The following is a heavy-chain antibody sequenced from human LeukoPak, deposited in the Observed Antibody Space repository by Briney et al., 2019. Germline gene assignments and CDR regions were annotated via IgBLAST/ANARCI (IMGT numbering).Heavy chain of an antibody. CDR2: IYYSGST. Sequence: SETLSLTCTVSGGSISSYYWSWIRQPPGKGLEWIGYIYYSGSTNYNPSLKSRVTISVDTSKNQFSLKLSSVTAADTAVYYCARDRSSWGASCYYYYMDVWGKGTTVTVSS. J-gene: IGHJ6*03. D-gene: IGHD6-13*01. V-gene: IGHV4-59*01. CDR3: ARDRSSWGASCYYYYMDV. CDR1: GGSISSYY.